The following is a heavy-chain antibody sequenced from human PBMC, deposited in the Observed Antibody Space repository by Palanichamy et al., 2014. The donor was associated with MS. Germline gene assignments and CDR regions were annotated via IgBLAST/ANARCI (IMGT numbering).Heavy chain of an antibody. CDR2: ISYDGSNK. CDR3: AKGGVGELYYFDY. V-gene: IGHV3-30*18. J-gene: IGHJ4*02. Sequence: QVQLVESGGGVVQPGRSLRLSCAASGFTFSSFGMHWVRQAPGKGLEWVAVISYDGSNKYYADSVKGRFTISRDNSKNTLNLQMNSLRAEDTVVYYCAKGGVGELYYFDYWGQGTLVTVSS. CDR1: GFTFSSFG. D-gene: IGHD4-17*01.